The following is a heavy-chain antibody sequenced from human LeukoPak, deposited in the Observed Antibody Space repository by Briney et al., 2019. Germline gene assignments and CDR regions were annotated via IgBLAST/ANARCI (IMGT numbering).Heavy chain of an antibody. CDR1: GFTYANYA. V-gene: IGHV3-23*01. CDR2: ITGTGGRGGI. D-gene: IGHD2-8*02. J-gene: IGHJ4*02. CDR3: AKGDRGHCTGVKCYPFDY. Sequence: GGSLRLSCVASGFTYANYAMNWVRQAPGKRLGWVASITGTGGRGGIYYADSVKGRFTTSRDNSKNTLFLQMSSLRAEDTAVYHCAKGDRGHCTGVKCYPFDYWGQGTVVTVSS.